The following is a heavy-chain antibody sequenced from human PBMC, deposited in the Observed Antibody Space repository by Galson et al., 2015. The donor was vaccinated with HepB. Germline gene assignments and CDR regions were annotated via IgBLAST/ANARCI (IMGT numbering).Heavy chain of an antibody. CDR1: GFTFNSDA. Sequence: SLRLSCAASGFTFNSDAMSWVRQAPGMGLEWVSGISGRGGSTYYADSVKGRFTISRDNSKNTLYLQMNSLRAEDTAVYYCAKGHDWGSYSELAVWGRGTTVTVSS. D-gene: IGHD3-16*01. V-gene: IGHV3-23*01. J-gene: IGHJ6*02. CDR2: ISGRGGST. CDR3: AKGHDWGSYSELAV.